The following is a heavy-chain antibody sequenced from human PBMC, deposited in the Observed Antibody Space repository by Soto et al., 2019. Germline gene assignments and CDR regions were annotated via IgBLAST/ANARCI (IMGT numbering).Heavy chain of an antibody. D-gene: IGHD2-2*01. J-gene: IGHJ4*02. CDR3: ARVPPVVDAKYYFDY. Sequence: PSETLSLTCAVYGGSFSGYYWTWIRRPPGKGLEWIGEINHSGGTNYNPSLKSRVIMSVDTSKNQFSLRLTSVTAADTAVYYCARVPPVVDAKYYFDYWGQGTLVTVS. V-gene: IGHV4-34*01. CDR2: INHSGGT. CDR1: GGSFSGYY.